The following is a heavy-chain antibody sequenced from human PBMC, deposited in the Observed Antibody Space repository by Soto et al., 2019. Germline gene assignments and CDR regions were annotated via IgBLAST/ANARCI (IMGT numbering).Heavy chain of an antibody. J-gene: IGHJ4*02. Sequence: QVQLQESGPGLVKPSETLSLTCTVSGGSISDYYWSWIRQPPGKGLEWIGYMYDSGSTRYNPSHNSRVTISVVTSKNQCALNLRSVPAADTAVYYCARNMAYWGQGTLVTVSS. D-gene: IGHD3-10*01. CDR2: MYDSGST. V-gene: IGHV4-4*09. CDR1: GGSISDYY. CDR3: ARNMAY.